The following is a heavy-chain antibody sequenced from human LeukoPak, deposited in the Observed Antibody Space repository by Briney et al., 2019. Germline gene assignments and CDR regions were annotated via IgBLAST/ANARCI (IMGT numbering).Heavy chain of an antibody. D-gene: IGHD4-23*01. CDR3: TRRFGVNSWWFDL. CDR2: IRSKGNNYAT. Sequence: GGSLRLSCAASGFNFENYWMTWVRQASGKGLEWVGRIRSKGNNYATAYAASVKGRFTISRDDSKNTAYLQMNSLKTEDTAVYYCTRRFGVNSWWFDLWGQGTLVTVSS. CDR1: GFNFENYW. V-gene: IGHV3-73*01. J-gene: IGHJ5*02.